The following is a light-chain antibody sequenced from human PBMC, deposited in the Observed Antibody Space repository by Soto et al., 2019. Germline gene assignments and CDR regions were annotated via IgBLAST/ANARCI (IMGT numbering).Light chain of an antibody. CDR1: RGISSY. J-gene: IGKJ3*01. CDR2: AAS. Sequence: DIQMTQSPSSLSASVGDRVTITCRASRGISSYLAWYQQKPGKVPKLLIYAASTLQSGVPSRFSGSGSGTDFTLTISSLQPEDVATYYCQKYNSALFTFGPGATVDIK. CDR3: QKYNSALFT. V-gene: IGKV1-27*01.